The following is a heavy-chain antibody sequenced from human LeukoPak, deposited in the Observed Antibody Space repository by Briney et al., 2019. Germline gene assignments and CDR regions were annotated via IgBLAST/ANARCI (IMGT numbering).Heavy chain of an antibody. CDR3: ARDINWGQVDY. D-gene: IGHD7-27*01. CDR1: GFTFSGHW. V-gene: IGHV3-74*01. J-gene: IGHJ4*02. CDR2: INGDGSAT. Sequence: GGSLRLSCAASGFTFSGHWMYWLRQAPGKGLAWVSRINGDGSATNYAASMKGRFTISRDNAKKILYLQMNSLREDDTAVYYCARDINWGQVDYWGQGTLVTVSS.